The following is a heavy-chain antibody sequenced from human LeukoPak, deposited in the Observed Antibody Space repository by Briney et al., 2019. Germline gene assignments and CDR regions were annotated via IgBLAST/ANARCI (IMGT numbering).Heavy chain of an antibody. CDR1: GYSISSGYY. CDR3: ARVYYGGNPYFDY. V-gene: IGHV4-38-2*02. J-gene: IGHJ4*02. Sequence: PSETLSLTCTVSGYSISSGYYWDWIRQPSGKGLEWIGGIYHSGSTYYNPSLKSRVTMSVDTSKNQFSLKLRSVTAADTAVYYCARVYYGGNPYFDYWGQGTLVTVSS. D-gene: IGHD4-23*01. CDR2: IYHSGST.